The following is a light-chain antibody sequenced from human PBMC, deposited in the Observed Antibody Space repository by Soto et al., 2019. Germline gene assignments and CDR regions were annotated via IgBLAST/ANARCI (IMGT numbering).Light chain of an antibody. J-gene: IGKJ3*01. CDR3: QKYDTGPFT. Sequence: DIQMTQSPSSLSASVGDRVTITCRASQGISNHLAWYQQKPGKVPRLLIYGASTLQSGVPSRFSGSGSGTDFTRTISSLQPEDVATYYCQKYDTGPFTFGPGTKVDFK. CDR1: QGISNH. CDR2: GAS. V-gene: IGKV1-27*01.